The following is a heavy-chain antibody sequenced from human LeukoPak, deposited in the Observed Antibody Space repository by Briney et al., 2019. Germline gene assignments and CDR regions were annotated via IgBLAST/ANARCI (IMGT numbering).Heavy chain of an antibody. CDR2: ISWNSYRI. V-gene: IGHV3-9*03. CDR3: AKGSSSWYTQFDY. D-gene: IGHD6-13*01. J-gene: IGHJ4*02. Sequence: LGISWNSYRIGYADSVKGRFTISRDKAKNSLYLQMNSLRAEDMALYYCAKGSSSWYTQFDYWGQGTLVTVSS.